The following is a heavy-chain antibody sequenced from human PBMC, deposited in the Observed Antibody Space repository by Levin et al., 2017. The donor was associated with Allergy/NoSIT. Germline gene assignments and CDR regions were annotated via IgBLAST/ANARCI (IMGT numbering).Heavy chain of an antibody. CDR3: ARAVYPDGSPFDF. D-gene: IGHD5-24*01. Sequence: GGSLRLSCRTSGYTFISDHIHWLRQAPGQELEWMGIITISGGSTRYAQTFQGRVSMTRDTSTGPVYMELRSLRSEDTAMYYCARAVYPDGSPFDFWGQGTLVTVSS. V-gene: IGHV1-46*01. CDR2: ITISGGST. J-gene: IGHJ4*01. CDR1: GYTFISDH.